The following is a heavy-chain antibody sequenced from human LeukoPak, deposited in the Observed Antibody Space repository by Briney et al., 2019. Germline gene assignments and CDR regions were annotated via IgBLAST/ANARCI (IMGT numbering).Heavy chain of an antibody. CDR1: GFTFSSYS. CDR3: AREDWGYYDTGSSSYMDV. Sequence: KAGGSLRLSCAASGFTFSSYSMNWVRQAPGKGLEWVSSISSSSSYIYYADSVKGRFTISRDNAKNSLYLQMNSLRAEDTAVYYCAREDWGYYDTGSSSYMDVWGKGTTVTVSS. J-gene: IGHJ6*03. D-gene: IGHD3-9*01. CDR2: ISSSSSYI. V-gene: IGHV3-21*01.